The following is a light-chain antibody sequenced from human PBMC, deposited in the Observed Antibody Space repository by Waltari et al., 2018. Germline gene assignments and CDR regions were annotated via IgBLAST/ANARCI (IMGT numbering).Light chain of an antibody. V-gene: IGKV3-20*01. CDR1: QSVKGT. CDR2: GSS. Sequence: EIVLTQSPGTLSLSPGERATLSGRASQSVKGTLAWYQQKHGQSPRLLIYGSSTRATGIPDRFSGSGFGAYFTLTISRLEPEFFAVYYCQHYVSLPVTFGQGTKVEIK. CDR3: QHYVSLPVT. J-gene: IGKJ1*01.